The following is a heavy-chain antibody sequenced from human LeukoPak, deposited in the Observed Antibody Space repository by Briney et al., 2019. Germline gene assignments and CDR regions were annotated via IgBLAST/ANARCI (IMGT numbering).Heavy chain of an antibody. D-gene: IGHD1-14*01. CDR1: GGSISSYY. CDR2: IYYSGST. V-gene: IGHV4-59*01. Sequence: SETLSLTCTVSGGSISSYYWSWIRQPPGKGLEWIGYIYYSGSTNYNPSLKSRVTISVDTSKNQFSLKLSSVTAADTGVYYCARGEVYRSYYYYGMDVWGQGTTVTVSS. CDR3: ARGEVYRSYYYYGMDV. J-gene: IGHJ6*02.